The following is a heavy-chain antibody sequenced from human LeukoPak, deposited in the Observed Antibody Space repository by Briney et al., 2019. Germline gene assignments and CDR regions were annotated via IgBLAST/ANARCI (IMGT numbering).Heavy chain of an antibody. CDR2: IYPGDSDT. CDR3: ARRRLVGSGSYPYYFDY. J-gene: IGHJ4*02. Sequence: GESLKISCKGSGYSFTSYWIGWVRQMPGKGLEWMGIIYPGDSDTRYSPSFQGQVTISADKSISTAYLQWSSLKASDTAMYYCARRRLVGSGSYPYYFDYWGQGTLVTVSS. CDR1: GYSFTSYW. D-gene: IGHD3-10*01. V-gene: IGHV5-51*01.